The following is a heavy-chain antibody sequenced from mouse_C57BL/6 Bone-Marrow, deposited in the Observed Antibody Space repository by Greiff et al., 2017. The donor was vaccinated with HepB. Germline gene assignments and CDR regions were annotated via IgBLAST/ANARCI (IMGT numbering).Heavy chain of an antibody. Sequence: EVKLVESGGGLVQPGGSLKLSCAASGFTFSDYYMYWVRQTPEKRLEWVAYISNGGGSTYSPDTVKGRFTISRDNTKNTLYLQMSRLKSEATAMYYCARAYYSNYGAMDYWGQGTSVTVSS. CDR3: ARAYYSNYGAMDY. V-gene: IGHV5-12*01. CDR1: GFTFSDYY. J-gene: IGHJ4*01. D-gene: IGHD2-5*01. CDR2: ISNGGGST.